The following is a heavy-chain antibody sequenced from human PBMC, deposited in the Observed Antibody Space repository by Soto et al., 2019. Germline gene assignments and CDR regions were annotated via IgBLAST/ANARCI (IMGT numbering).Heavy chain of an antibody. CDR3: ARMETFGSLNWFDP. J-gene: IGHJ5*02. Sequence: ASVKVSCKASGYSFTNNDVSWVRQATGQGLEWXGXMXXXSXDXGXAXXXEGRVTMTRDISIATAHMELSSLRSDDTAIYYCARMETFGSLNWFDPWGQGTLVT. CDR2: MXXXSXDX. CDR1: GYSFTNND. V-gene: IGHV1-8*01. D-gene: IGHD3-16*01.